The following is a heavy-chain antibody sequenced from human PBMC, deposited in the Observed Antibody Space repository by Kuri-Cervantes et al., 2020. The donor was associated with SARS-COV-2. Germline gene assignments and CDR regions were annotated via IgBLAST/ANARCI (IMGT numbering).Heavy chain of an antibody. CDR2: ISAYNGNT. V-gene: IGHV1-18*01. CDR3: GRVNKFRVVIQLLGLDY. D-gene: IGHD5-18*01. Sequence: ASVKVSCKASGYTFTSYGISWVRQAPGQGLEWMGWISAYNGNTNYAQKLRGRVTMTTDTSTSTAYMELRSLRSDDTAVYYCGRVNKFRVVIQLLGLDYWGQGTLVTVSS. CDR1: GYTFTSYG. J-gene: IGHJ4*02.